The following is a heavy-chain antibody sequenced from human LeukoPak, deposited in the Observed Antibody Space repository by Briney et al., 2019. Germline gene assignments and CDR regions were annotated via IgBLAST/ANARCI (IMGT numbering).Heavy chain of an antibody. V-gene: IGHV3-21*04. Sequence: GGSLRLSCAASGFTFSSYSMNWVRQAPGKGLEWVSSISSSSSYIYYAGSVKGRFTISRDNAKNSLYLQMNSLRAEDTAVYYCARDGSKPYCGGDCYSYYYYGMDVWGQGTTVTVSS. D-gene: IGHD2-21*02. CDR2: ISSSSSYI. CDR3: ARDGSKPYCGGDCYSYYYYGMDV. CDR1: GFTFSSYS. J-gene: IGHJ6*02.